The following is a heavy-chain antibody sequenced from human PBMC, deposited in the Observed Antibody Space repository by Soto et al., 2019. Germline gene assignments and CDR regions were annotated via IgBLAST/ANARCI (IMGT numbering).Heavy chain of an antibody. CDR3: GSLGIVVVVAANPAYD. J-gene: IGHJ4*02. D-gene: IGHD2-15*01. CDR1: GFTFSSYA. Sequence: QVQLVESGGGVVQPGRSLRLSCAASGFTFSSYAMHWVRQAPGKGLARVAVISYDGSNKYYADSVKGRFTISRDNSKSALDLQMNSLRAEDTAVYYCGSLGIVVVVAANPAYDWGQGTLVTVSS. V-gene: IGHV3-30-3*01. CDR2: ISYDGSNK.